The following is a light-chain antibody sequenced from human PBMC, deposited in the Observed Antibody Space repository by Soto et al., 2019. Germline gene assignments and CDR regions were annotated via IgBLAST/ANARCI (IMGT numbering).Light chain of an antibody. CDR2: RAS. Sequence: EVVLTQSPATLSVSPGEGATLSCRASQSVNVLLAWYQQKPGQPPRLLIYRASTRATGVPARFSGSGSGTEFTLTISTLQSEDFVIYYCQQYNNWPITFGQGTRLEIK. CDR1: QSVNVL. J-gene: IGKJ5*01. CDR3: QQYNNWPIT. V-gene: IGKV3-15*01.